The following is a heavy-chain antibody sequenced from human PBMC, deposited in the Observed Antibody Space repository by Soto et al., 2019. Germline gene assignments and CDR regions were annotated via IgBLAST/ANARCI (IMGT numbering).Heavy chain of an antibody. J-gene: IGHJ4*02. CDR1: GGSISSGVNY. D-gene: IGHD3-22*01. CDR3: ARIGRVSNGGYLDY. V-gene: IGHV4-31*03. CDR2: IYYTGNT. Sequence: PSETLSLTCTVSGGSISSGVNYWSWIRQHPGEGLEWIGHIYYTGNTYYNPSLKSRVTISVDTSKNQFSLRLSSVTAADTAVYFCARIGRVSNGGYLDYWGQGPMVTVSS.